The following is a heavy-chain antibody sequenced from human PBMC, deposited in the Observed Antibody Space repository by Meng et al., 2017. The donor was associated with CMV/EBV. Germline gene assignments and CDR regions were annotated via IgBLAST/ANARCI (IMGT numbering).Heavy chain of an antibody. CDR1: GFTFSSYG. J-gene: IGHJ2*01. Sequence: SWAASGFTFSSYGIRAFRQAPGKGLEWVSAISGSGGNTYYADSVKGRFTISRDNSKNTLSLQMSSLRAEDTAVYYCAKSRGSSYFDLWGRGTLVTVSS. CDR2: ISGSGGNT. CDR3: AKSRGSSYFDL. D-gene: IGHD2-15*01. V-gene: IGHV3-23*01.